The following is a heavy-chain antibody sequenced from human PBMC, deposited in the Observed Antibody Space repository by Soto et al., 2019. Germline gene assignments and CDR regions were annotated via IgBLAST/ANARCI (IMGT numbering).Heavy chain of an antibody. J-gene: IGHJ4*02. CDR3: TTDEEEYCSSTSCYSRDY. CDR1: GLLFIKAG. V-gene: IGHV3-15*01. Sequence: EVQLVESGGGLVKPGGSFRLSCAASGLLFIKAGRSGVRQAQGKGLEGVGVIKSKTDGGTTDYAAPVKGRFTISRDDSKNTLYLQMNSLKTEDTAVYYCTTDEEEYCSSTSCYSRDYWGQGTLVTVSS. D-gene: IGHD2-2*02. CDR2: IKSKTDGGTT.